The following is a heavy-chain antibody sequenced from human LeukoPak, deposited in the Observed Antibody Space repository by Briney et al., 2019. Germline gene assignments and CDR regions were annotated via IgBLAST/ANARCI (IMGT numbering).Heavy chain of an antibody. CDR3: AKYGNSGWVIDN. V-gene: IGHV4-59*08. CDR1: GGSIGSNY. Sequence: SETLSLTCTVSGGSIGSNYWTWIRQPPGKGREYIGYIYSTGATNYNPSLKSRVTISVDTSKNQFSLKMTSVTAADTAVYFCAKYGNSGWVIDNWGQGTLVTVSS. CDR2: IYSTGAT. D-gene: IGHD6-19*01. J-gene: IGHJ4*02.